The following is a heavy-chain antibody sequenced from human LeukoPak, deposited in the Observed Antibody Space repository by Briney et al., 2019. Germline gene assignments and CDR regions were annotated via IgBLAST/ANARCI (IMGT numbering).Heavy chain of an antibody. CDR3: ARDQYYDSKGWFDP. Sequence: ASVKVSCKGSGYTLNSHGITWVRQAPGQGREGMGWISAYQGNTNYAQKLQGRVTLTTDTSTSTAYMELRRLRSDDTAVYYCARDQYYDSKGWFDPWGQGTLVTVSS. D-gene: IGHD3-22*01. V-gene: IGHV1-18*01. CDR2: ISAYQGNT. J-gene: IGHJ5*02. CDR1: GYTLNSHG.